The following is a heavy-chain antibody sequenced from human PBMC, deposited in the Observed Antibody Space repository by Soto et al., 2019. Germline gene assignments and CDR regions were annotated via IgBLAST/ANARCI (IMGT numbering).Heavy chain of an antibody. CDR1: GGSFSGYY. Sequence: QVQLQQWGAGLLKPSETLSLTCAVYGGSFSGYYWSWIRQPPGKGLEWIGEINHSGSTNYNPSLKSRVNKSVDTANNQFSLKLSSVTAADTAVYYGGRYYRGSYGWFDPWGQGTLGTVSS. V-gene: IGHV4-34*01. J-gene: IGHJ5*02. D-gene: IGHD1-26*01. CDR2: INHSGST. CDR3: GRYYRGSYGWFDP.